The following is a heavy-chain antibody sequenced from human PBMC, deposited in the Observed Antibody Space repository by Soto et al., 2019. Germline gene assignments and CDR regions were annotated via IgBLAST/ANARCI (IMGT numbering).Heavy chain of an antibody. Sequence: QVQLVQSGAEVKKPGASVKVSCKASGYTFTSYGISWVRQAPGQGLEWMGWISAYNGSTNYAQKLQGRVTMTTDTSTSTAYMELRSLRSDDTAVYYCARATTVTPRDYYYYYMDVWGKGTTVTVSS. J-gene: IGHJ6*03. CDR1: GYTFTSYG. V-gene: IGHV1-18*01. CDR2: ISAYNGST. CDR3: ARATTVTPRDYYYYYMDV. D-gene: IGHD4-4*01.